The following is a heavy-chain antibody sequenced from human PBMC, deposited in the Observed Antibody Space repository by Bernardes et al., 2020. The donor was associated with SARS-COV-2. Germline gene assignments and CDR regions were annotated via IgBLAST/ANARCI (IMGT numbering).Heavy chain of an antibody. CDR1: GYTFTSYY. Sequence: ASVKVSCKASGYTFTSYYMPWVRQAPGQGLEWMGIINPSGGSTSYAQKFQGRVTMTRDTSTSTVYMELSSLRSEDTAVYYCAREDYYDSSGYLRGTYYYGMDVWGQGTTVTVSS. J-gene: IGHJ6*02. D-gene: IGHD3-22*01. CDR2: INPSGGST. V-gene: IGHV1-46*01. CDR3: AREDYYDSSGYLRGTYYYGMDV.